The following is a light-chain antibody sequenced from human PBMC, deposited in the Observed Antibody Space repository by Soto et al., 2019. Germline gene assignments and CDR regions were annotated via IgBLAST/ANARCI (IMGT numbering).Light chain of an antibody. CDR2: DVS. CDR3: QQYNNWPFS. J-gene: IGKJ5*01. Sequence: IRMTQSQGTLSVSPGERATLSCRSAKGVTTNFAWYHQKSGQSPRLLIYDVSIRATVVPARFSGSGSETDFNSTVSGFGYADSEVYFCQQYNNWPFSFCQGTRREIK. V-gene: IGKV3-15*01. CDR1: KGVTTN.